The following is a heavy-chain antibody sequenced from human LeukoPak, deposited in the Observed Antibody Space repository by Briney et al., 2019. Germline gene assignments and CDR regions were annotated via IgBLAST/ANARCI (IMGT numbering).Heavy chain of an antibody. V-gene: IGHV3-15*01. Sequence: GGSLRLSCAASGFTFNHCWMSWVRQAPGKGLEWVGRIKSKTDGGTTDYAAPVKGRFTVSRDDSKNMLYLQMNSLKTEDTAVYYCTTATKSGTYSRGYWGQGTLVTVSS. CDR2: IKSKTDGGTT. J-gene: IGHJ4*02. CDR1: GFTFNHCW. CDR3: TTATKSGTYSRGY. D-gene: IGHD1-26*01.